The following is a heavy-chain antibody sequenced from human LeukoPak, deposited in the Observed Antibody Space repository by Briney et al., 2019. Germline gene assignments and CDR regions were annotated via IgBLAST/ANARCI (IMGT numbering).Heavy chain of an antibody. V-gene: IGHV1-8*02. CDR3: ARVNVGLRFLEWLFLDY. CDR2: MNPNSGNT. D-gene: IGHD3-3*01. CDR1: GYTFTSYD. Sequence: ASVKVSCKASGYTFTSYDINWVRQATGQGLEWMGWMNPNSGNTGYAQKFQGRVTMTRNTSISTAYMELSSLRSEDTAVYYCARVNVGLRFLEWLFLDYWGQGTLVTVSS. J-gene: IGHJ4*02.